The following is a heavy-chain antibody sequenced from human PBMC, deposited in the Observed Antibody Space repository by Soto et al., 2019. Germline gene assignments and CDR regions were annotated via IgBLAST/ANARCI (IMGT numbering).Heavy chain of an antibody. CDR2: ISSGSSYI. V-gene: IGHV3-21*02. D-gene: IGHD3-10*01. CDR1: RFTFSNYD. J-gene: IGHJ4*02. Sequence: EVQLVESGGGLVKPGGSLRLSCAASRFTFSNYDMNWVGQAPGKGLEWVSYISSGSSYIHYADSVRGRFTISRDNAKNTLDLQMNNLRADDTAVYYCARLGDFFGSRGHFDYWGQGTLVTVSS. CDR3: ARLGDFFGSRGHFDY.